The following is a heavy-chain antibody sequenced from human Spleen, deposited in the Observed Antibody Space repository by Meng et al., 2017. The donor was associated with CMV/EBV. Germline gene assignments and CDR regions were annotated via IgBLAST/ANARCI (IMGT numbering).Heavy chain of an antibody. D-gene: IGHD6-19*01. J-gene: IGHJ4*02. Sequence: CVASGFTFSNYGMHWVRQAPGKGLEWVAVISYDGSNKYYADSVKGRFTISRDNSENTLYLEMNSLRAEDTAIYYCAKQGYSSGPPDYWGQGTLVTVSS. CDR3: AKQGYSSGPPDY. CDR1: GFTFSNYG. V-gene: IGHV3-30*18. CDR2: ISYDGSNK.